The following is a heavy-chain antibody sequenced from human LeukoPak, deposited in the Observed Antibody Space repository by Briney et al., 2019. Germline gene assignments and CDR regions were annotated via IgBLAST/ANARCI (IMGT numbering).Heavy chain of an antibody. CDR1: GYTFTSYT. Sequence: ASVKVSCKASGYTFTSYTINWVRQAPGQGLEWMGWINTNTGNPTYAQGFTGRFVFSLDTSVSTAYLQISSLKAEDTAVYYCARGQYYDFWSGPRNPWGQGTLVTVSS. J-gene: IGHJ5*02. CDR2: INTNTGNP. CDR3: ARGQYYDFWSGPRNP. D-gene: IGHD3-3*01. V-gene: IGHV7-4-1*02.